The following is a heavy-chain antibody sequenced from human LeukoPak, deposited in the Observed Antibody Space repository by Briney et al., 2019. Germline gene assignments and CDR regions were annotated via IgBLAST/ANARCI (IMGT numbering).Heavy chain of an antibody. Sequence: SETLSLTCTVSGGSISSYYWSWIRQPAGKGLEWIGRIYTSGSTNYNPSLKSRVTMSVDTSKNQFSLKLSSVTAADTAVYYCAGRINYYDSSGTPYYFDYWGQGTLVTVSS. D-gene: IGHD3-22*01. CDR3: AGRINYYDSSGTPYYFDY. CDR2: IYTSGST. V-gene: IGHV4-4*07. J-gene: IGHJ4*02. CDR1: GGSISSYY.